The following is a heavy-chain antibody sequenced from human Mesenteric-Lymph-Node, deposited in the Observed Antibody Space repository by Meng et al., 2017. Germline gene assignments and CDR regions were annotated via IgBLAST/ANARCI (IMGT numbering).Heavy chain of an antibody. J-gene: IGHJ3*01. CDR1: GGSISSFY. Sequence: SETLSLTCTVSGGSISSFYWSWIRQSPGKGLEWIAFIYYSGITYYNPSLKSRVTISVDTSNNQVSLQLTSVTAADTAVYYCARSFDESGYKPNDAFDVWGRGTKVTVSS. CDR2: IYYSGIT. D-gene: IGHD5-12*01. CDR3: ARSFDESGYKPNDAFDV. V-gene: IGHV4-59*01.